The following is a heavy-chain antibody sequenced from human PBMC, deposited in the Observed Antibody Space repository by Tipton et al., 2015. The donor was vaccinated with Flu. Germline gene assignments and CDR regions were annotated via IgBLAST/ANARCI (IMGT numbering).Heavy chain of an antibody. CDR1: GFTFGSYG. CDR2: IWYDGSDK. D-gene: IGHD5-12*01. V-gene: IGHV3-33*01. Sequence: SLRLSCAASGFTFGSYGLKWVRQAPGKGLEWVAGIWYDGSDKNYADSVKGRFTISRDNSKSTLYLEMKSLRAEDTAVYYCARGRDSGHFFDYWGQGALVTVSS. J-gene: IGHJ4*02. CDR3: ARGRDSGHFFDY.